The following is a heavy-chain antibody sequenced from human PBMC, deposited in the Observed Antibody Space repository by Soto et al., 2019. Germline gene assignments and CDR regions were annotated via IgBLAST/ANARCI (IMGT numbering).Heavy chain of an antibody. CDR3: AKDRGALRWSEEHYYFDY. J-gene: IGHJ4*02. CDR1: GFTFSSYG. CDR2: ISYDGRNK. V-gene: IGHV3-30*18. Sequence: GGSLRLSCAASGFTFSSYGMHWVRQAPGKGLGWVAVISYDGRNKYYADAVKGRFTISRDNSKNTLYLQTNSLRAEDTAVYYCAKDRGALRWSEEHYYFDYWGQGTLVTVSS. D-gene: IGHD4-17*01.